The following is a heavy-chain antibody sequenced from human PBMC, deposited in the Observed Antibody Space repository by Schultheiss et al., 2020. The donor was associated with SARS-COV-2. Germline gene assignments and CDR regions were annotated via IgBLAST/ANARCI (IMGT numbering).Heavy chain of an antibody. D-gene: IGHD3-10*01. CDR3: AIGGSSQSHFDY. CDR2: INPSGGST. CDR1: GYTFTGYY. J-gene: IGHJ4*02. V-gene: IGHV1-46*01. Sequence: ASVKVSCKASGYTFTGYYMHWVRQAPGQGLEWMGIINPSGGSTSYAQKFQGRVTMTTDTSSSTAYLELNSLRAEDTAVYYCAIGGSSQSHFDYWGQGSLVTVSS.